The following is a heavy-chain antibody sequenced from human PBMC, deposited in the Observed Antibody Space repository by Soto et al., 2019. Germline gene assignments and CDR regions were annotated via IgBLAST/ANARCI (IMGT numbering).Heavy chain of an antibody. CDR2: ISGSGGST. CDR1: GFTFSSYA. J-gene: IGHJ1*01. Sequence: EVQLLESGGGLVQPGGSLRLSCAGSGFTFSSYAMSWVRQAPGKGLEWVSAISGSGGSTYYADSVKGRFTISRDNSKNTLYLQMNSLRAEDTAVYYCAKTLCGSCYAEYFQHWGQGTLVTVSS. D-gene: IGHD2-15*01. V-gene: IGHV3-23*01. CDR3: AKTLCGSCYAEYFQH.